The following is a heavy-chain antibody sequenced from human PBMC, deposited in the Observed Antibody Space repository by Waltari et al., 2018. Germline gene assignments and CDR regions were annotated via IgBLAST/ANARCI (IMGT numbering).Heavy chain of an antibody. D-gene: IGHD2-21*01. CDR3: TRDGREDAYCGGDCYPG. J-gene: IGHJ4*02. CDR2: IRSKAYGGTT. V-gene: IGHV3-49*04. CDR1: GFTFGDYA. Sequence: EVQLVESGGGLVQPGRSLRLSCTASGFTFGDYAMSWVRQAPGKGLEWVGFIRSKAYGGTTEYAASVKGRFTISRDDSKSIAYLQMNSLKTEDTAVYYCTRDGREDAYCGGDCYPGWGQGTLVTVSS.